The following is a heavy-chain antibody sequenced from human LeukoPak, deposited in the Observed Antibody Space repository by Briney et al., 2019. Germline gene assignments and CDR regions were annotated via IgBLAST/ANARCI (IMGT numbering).Heavy chain of an antibody. D-gene: IGHD5-12*01. J-gene: IGHJ4*02. V-gene: IGHV3-74*01. Sequence: GGSLRLSCGASGFTFTTHWIHWVRQAPGKGLVWVSRIKPDGSDTNYADSVKGRFTISRDNAKNTVYLQMNSLRAEDTAVYYCARGKYGGYFIDYWGQGTLVIVSS. CDR1: GFTFTTHW. CDR3: ARGKYGGYFIDY. CDR2: IKPDGSDT.